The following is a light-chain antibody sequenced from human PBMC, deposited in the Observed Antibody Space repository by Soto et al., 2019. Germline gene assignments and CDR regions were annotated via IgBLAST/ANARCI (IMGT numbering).Light chain of an antibody. V-gene: IGKV1-9*01. CDR2: AAT. Sequence: DIPLTQSPSFLSASVGNRVTITCRASQGISSYLAWYQQKPGKAPKLLIYAATTVQSGAPSRFSGSGSVTEFTLTISSLLPEYFVPYYCQQLNSYPATFGPGTKVDIK. CDR3: QQLNSYPAT. J-gene: IGKJ3*01. CDR1: QGISSY.